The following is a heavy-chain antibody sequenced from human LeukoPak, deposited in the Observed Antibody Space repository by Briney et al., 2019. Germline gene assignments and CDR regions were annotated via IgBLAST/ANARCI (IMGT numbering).Heavy chain of an antibody. CDR3: AREQVYDYYDSSGYWDY. CDR2: ISAYNGNT. CDR1: GYTFTSYG. D-gene: IGHD3-22*01. Sequence: ASVTVSCKASGYTFTSYGISWVRQAPGQGLEWMGWISAYNGNTNYAQKLQGRVTMTKDTSTSTAYMELRSLRSDDTAVYYCAREQVYDYYDSSGYWDYWGQGTLVTVSS. V-gene: IGHV1-18*01. J-gene: IGHJ4*02.